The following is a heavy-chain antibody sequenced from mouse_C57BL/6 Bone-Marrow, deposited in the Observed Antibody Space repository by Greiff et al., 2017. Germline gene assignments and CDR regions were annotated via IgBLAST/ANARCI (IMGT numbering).Heavy chain of an antibody. D-gene: IGHD1-2*01. J-gene: IGHJ3*01. Sequence: EVKLMESGGDLVKPGGSLKLSCAASGFTFSRYGMSWVRQTPDKRLEWVATISSGGSYTYYPDSLKGRFTISRYNAKNTLYLQMSRLKSEDTAMYYCARQSPRLFAYWGQGTLVTVSA. CDR1: GFTFSRYG. V-gene: IGHV5-6*01. CDR2: ISSGGSYT. CDR3: ARQSPRLFAY.